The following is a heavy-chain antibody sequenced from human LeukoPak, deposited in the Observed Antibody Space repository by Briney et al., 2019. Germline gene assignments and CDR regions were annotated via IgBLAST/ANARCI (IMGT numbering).Heavy chain of an antibody. CDR3: ARQRPHYYYYGMDV. CDR1: GGSFSGYY. J-gene: IGHJ6*02. CDR2: INHSGST. Sequence: SETLSLTCAVYGGSFSGYYWSWIRQPPGKGLEWIGEINHSGSTNYNPSLKSRVTISVDTSKNQFSLKLSSVTAADTAVYYCARQRPHYYYYGMDVWGQGTTVTVSS. V-gene: IGHV4-34*01.